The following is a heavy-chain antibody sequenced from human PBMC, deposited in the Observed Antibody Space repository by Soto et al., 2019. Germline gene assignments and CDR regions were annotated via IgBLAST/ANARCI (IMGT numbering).Heavy chain of an antibody. V-gene: IGHV4-31*03. Sequence: PSETLSLTCTVSGGSISSGGYYWSWIRQHPGKGLESIGYIYYSGSTYYNPSLKSRVTISVDTSKNQFSLKLSSVTAADTAVYYCARDLLYYDILTGPRHYYGMDVWGQGTTVTVSS. CDR1: GGSISSGGYY. CDR2: IYYSGST. J-gene: IGHJ6*02. D-gene: IGHD3-9*01. CDR3: ARDLLYYDILTGPRHYYGMDV.